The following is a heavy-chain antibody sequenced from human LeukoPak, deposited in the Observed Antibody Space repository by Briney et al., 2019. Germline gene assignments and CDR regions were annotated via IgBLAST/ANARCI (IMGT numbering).Heavy chain of an antibody. CDR3: AAWGGSEDFDY. D-gene: IGHD7-27*01. Sequence: ASVKVSCKASGYTFTGYYMHWVRQAPGQGLEWMGWINPNSCGTNYAQKFQGRVTMTRDTSISTAYMELSRLRSDDTAVYYCAAWGGSEDFDYWGQGTLVTVSS. CDR2: INPNSCGT. J-gene: IGHJ4*02. V-gene: IGHV1-2*02. CDR1: GYTFTGYY.